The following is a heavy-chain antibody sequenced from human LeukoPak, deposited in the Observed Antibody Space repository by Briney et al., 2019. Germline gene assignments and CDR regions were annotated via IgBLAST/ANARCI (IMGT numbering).Heavy chain of an antibody. D-gene: IGHD2-15*01. J-gene: IGHJ4*02. CDR2: IYHSGST. V-gene: IGHV4-38-2*01. CDR3: ARGILL. Sequence: SDTLSLTCAVSGYSISSDYFWGWLRPPPGKGLEYIGAIYHSGSTYYNPSLKSRVIISVDTSNNQFSLKLNSVTAADTAVYYCARGILLWGQGTLVTVSS. CDR1: GYSISSDYF.